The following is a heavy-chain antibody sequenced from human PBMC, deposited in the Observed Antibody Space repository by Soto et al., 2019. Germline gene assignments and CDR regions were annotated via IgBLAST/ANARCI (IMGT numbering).Heavy chain of an antibody. V-gene: IGHV5-10-1*01. CDR1: GYSFTSYW. D-gene: IGHD2-15*01. J-gene: IGHJ6*02. CDR3: ARQRCSGGSCFYYYGMDV. Sequence: GESRKISCKGSGYSFTSYWISWVRQMPGKGLEWMGRIDPSDSYTNYSPSFQGHVTISADKSISTAYLQWSSLKASDTAMYYCARQRCSGGSCFYYYGMDVWGQGTTVTVSS. CDR2: IDPSDSYT.